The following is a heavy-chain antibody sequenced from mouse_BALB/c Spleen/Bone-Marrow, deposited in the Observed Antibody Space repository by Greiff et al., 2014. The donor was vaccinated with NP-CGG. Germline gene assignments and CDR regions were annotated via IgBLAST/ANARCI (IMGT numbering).Heavy chain of an antibody. CDR3: AREGVDYFDY. Sequence: EVQLQQSGPELVKPGASVKMSYKASGYTFTSYVIHWVKQKPGQGLEWIGYINPYNDATKFNERFKGKATLTSDKSSSTAYMVLSSLTSEDSAVYYCAREGVDYFDYWGQGTTLTVSS. J-gene: IGHJ2*01. CDR2: INPYNDAT. CDR1: GYTFTSYV. V-gene: IGHV1-14*01.